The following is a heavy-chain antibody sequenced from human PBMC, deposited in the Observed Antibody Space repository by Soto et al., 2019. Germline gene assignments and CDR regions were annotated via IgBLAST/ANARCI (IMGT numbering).Heavy chain of an antibody. D-gene: IGHD4-4*01. J-gene: IGHJ4*02. CDR3: ERGYRSLDY. V-gene: IGHV4-59*01. Sequence: SETLSLTCTVSGGSISSYYWSWIRQPPGKGLEWIGYIYYSGCTNYNPSLKSRVTISVDMSKNQFSLKLSSVTAADTAVYYCERGYRSLDYWGQGTLVTVSS. CDR2: IYYSGCT. CDR1: GGSISSYY.